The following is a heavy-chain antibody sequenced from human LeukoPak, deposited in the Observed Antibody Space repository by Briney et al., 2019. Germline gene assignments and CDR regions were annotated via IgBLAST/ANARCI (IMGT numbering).Heavy chain of an antibody. V-gene: IGHV1-18*01. CDR3: ALPAKGAFFYYYMEV. CDR1: AYTSPNYG. Sequence: ASVTVSCKASAYTSPNYGLTWVRQAPGHGLEWMGWISTYNGNTQYSQKFQGRVTMTTDTPTKTVYMELRNLRSTDAAVYYCALPAKGAFFYYYMEVWGKGTTVTVSS. J-gene: IGHJ6*03. CDR2: ISTYNGNT. D-gene: IGHD2-2*01.